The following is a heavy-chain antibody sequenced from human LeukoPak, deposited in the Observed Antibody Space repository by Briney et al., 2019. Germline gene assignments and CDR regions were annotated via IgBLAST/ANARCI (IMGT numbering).Heavy chain of an antibody. V-gene: IGHV3-21*01. J-gene: IGHJ4*02. CDR1: GFTFSSDS. CDR3: ASGGDCSQ. CDR2: ISSSSSYI. Sequence: PLGSLRVSCTASGFTFSSDSMNWGRRGPGTGLEWVSSISSSSSYIYYADAVKGRFTISRDNAKNSLYLQMNSRRAEDTAVYYCASGGDCSQWGQGTLVTVSS. D-gene: IGHD2-21*02.